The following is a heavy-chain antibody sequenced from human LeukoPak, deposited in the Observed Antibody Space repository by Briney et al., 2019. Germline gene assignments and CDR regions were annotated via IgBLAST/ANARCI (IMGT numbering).Heavy chain of an antibody. V-gene: IGHV3-21*01. D-gene: IGHD1-26*01. CDR2: ISRDSSYI. J-gene: IGHJ5*02. CDR3: AREKWELRANWFDP. CDR1: GFTFSSCS. Sequence: GGSLRLSCAASGFTFSSCSMNWVRQAPGKGLEWVSSISRDSSYIYYADSVKGRFTISRDNAKNSLYLQMNSLRAEDTAVYYCAREKWELRANWFDPWGQGTLVTVSS.